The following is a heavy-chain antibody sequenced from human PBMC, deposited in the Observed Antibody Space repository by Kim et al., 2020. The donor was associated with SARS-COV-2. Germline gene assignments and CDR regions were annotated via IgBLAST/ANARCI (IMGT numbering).Heavy chain of an antibody. V-gene: IGHV3-30*04. CDR1: GFTFSSYA. CDR2: ISYDGSNK. CDR3: ARVDCSGGSCYSLGGYFDY. D-gene: IGHD2-15*01. Sequence: GGSLRLSCAASGFTFSSYAMHWVRQAPGKGLEWVAVISYDGSNKYYADSVKGRFTISRDNSKNTLYLQMNSLRAEDTAVYYCARVDCSGGSCYSLGGYFDYWGQGTLVTVSS. J-gene: IGHJ4*02.